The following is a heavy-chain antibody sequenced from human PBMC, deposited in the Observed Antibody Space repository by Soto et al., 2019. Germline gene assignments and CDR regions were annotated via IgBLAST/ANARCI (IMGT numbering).Heavy chain of an antibody. CDR3: ARDRTPYCGGDCYSLSFDY. J-gene: IGHJ4*02. CDR1: GYTFTSYG. Sequence: ASVKVSCKASGYTFTSYGISWVRQAPGQGLEWMGWISAYNGNTNYAQKLQGRVTMTTDTSTSTAYMELRSLRSDDTAGYYCARDRTPYCGGDCYSLSFDYWGQGTLVTVSS. V-gene: IGHV1-18*04. D-gene: IGHD2-21*02. CDR2: ISAYNGNT.